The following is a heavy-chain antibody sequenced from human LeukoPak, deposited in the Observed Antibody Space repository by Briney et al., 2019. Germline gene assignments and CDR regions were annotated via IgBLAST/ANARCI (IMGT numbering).Heavy chain of an antibody. CDR3: AREVVGATFFYYYMDV. CDR2: INHSGST. V-gene: IGHV4-34*01. D-gene: IGHD1-26*01. CDR1: GGSFSGYY. J-gene: IGHJ6*03. Sequence: SETLSLTCAVYGGSFSGYYWSWIRQPPGKGLEWIGEINHSGSTNYNPSLKSRVTISVDTSKNPFSLKLSSVTAADTAVYYCAREVVGATFFYYYMDVWGKGTTVTVSS.